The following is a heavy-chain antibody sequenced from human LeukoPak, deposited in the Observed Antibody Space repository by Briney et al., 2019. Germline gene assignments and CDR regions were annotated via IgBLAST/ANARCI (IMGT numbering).Heavy chain of an antibody. CDR2: IYDSGST. J-gene: IGHJ4*02. D-gene: IGHD2-15*01. Sequence: SETLSLTCTVSGGSIRSSYYYWGWIRQPPGKGLEWIGSIYDSGSTYYNPSLKSRVTISVDTSKNQFSLKLNSVTAADTAVYYCARDQRYCSGGSCYSVFSWGYWGQGTLVTVSS. CDR1: GGSIRSSYYY. V-gene: IGHV4-39*02. CDR3: ARDQRYCSGGSCYSVFSWGY.